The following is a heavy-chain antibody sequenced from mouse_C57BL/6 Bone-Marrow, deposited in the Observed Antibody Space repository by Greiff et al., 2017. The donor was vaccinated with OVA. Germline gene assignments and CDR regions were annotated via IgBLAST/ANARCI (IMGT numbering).Heavy chain of an antibody. CDR2: INPYNGGT. J-gene: IGHJ4*01. V-gene: IGHV1-19*01. D-gene: IGHD1-1*01. CDR3: APYGSLYAMDY. CDR1: GYTFTDYY. Sequence: VQLKESGPVLVKPGASVKMSCKASGYTFTDYYMNWVKQSHGKSLEWIGVINPYNGGTSSNQKFKGKATLTVDKSSSTAYMELNSLTSEDSAVYYCAPYGSLYAMDYWGQGTSVTVSS.